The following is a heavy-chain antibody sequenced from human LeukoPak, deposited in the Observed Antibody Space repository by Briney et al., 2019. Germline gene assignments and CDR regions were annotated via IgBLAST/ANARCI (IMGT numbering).Heavy chain of an antibody. Sequence: GASVKVSCKASGYTFTSHYMHWVRQAPGQGLEWIGIFNPSAVTTSYAQNFQGRVTMTRDTSTSRIYMELSSLRSEDTAVYFCARDLTQSQSNGWLYGMDVWGQGTTVVVSS. CDR3: ARDLTQSQSNGWLYGMDV. D-gene: IGHD5-18*01. J-gene: IGHJ6*02. V-gene: IGHV1-46*01. CDR1: GYTFTSHY. CDR2: FNPSAVTT.